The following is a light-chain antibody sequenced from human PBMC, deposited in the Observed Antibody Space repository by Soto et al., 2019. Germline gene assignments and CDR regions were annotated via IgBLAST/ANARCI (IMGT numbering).Light chain of an antibody. CDR3: HQYASSPLT. CDR2: GAS. V-gene: IGKV3-20*01. Sequence: EIVLTQSPGTLSLSPGERATLTCRASQSVGSNYLAWYQQTPGQAPRLLIHGASTRATGIPDRFSGSGSGTDFTLTLSRLESVDSAVYYCHQYASSPLTFGQGTRLEIK. J-gene: IGKJ5*01. CDR1: QSVGSNY.